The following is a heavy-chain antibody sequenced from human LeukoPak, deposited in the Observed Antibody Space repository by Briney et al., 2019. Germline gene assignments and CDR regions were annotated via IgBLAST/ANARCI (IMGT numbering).Heavy chain of an antibody. D-gene: IGHD3-3*01. Sequence: ASVKVSCKVSGYTLTELSMHWVRQAPGKGLEWMGGFDPEDGETIYAQKFQGRVTMTEDTSTDTAYMGLSSLRSEDTAVYYCATGPPFGRSGYIGYYYYGMDVWGQGTTVTVSS. CDR3: ATGPPFGRSGYIGYYYYGMDV. V-gene: IGHV1-24*01. J-gene: IGHJ6*02. CDR2: FDPEDGET. CDR1: GYTLTELS.